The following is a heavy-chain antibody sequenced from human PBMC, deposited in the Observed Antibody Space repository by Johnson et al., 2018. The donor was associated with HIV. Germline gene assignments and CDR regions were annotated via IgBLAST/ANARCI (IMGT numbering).Heavy chain of an antibody. CDR1: GFAFSRFA. D-gene: IGHD3-10*01. J-gene: IGHJ3*02. V-gene: IGHV3-30*18. CDR3: AKSTQATIARESGPYGAFDI. CDR2: ISYAGTNQ. Sequence: QVQLVESGGGVVQSGRSLRLSCAASGFAFSRFAMHWVRQVPDKGLEWVAVISYAGTNQYHADSVKGRFTLSRDNSKNTLYLQMNSLRAEDTALYYCAKSTQATIARESGPYGAFDIWGQGTMVTVSS.